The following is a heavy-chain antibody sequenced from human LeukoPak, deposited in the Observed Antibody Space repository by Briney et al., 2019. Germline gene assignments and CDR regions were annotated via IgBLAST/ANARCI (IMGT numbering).Heavy chain of an antibody. V-gene: IGHV1-2*02. CDR3: ARGNKKYQLLEYYYYYYMDV. J-gene: IGHJ6*03. D-gene: IGHD2-2*01. CDR1: GYTFTGYY. CDR2: INPNSGGT. Sequence: ASVKVSCKASGYTFTGYYMHWVRQAPGQGLEWMGWINPNSGGTNYAQKSQGRVTMTRDTSISTAYMELSRLRSDDTAVYYCARGNKKYQLLEYYYYYYMDVWGKGTTVTVSS.